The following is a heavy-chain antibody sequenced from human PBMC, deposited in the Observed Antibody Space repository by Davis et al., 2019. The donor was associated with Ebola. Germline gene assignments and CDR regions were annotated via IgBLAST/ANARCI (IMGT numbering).Heavy chain of an antibody. CDR2: IVVGSGNT. Sequence: SVKVSCKASGFTFTSSAVQWVRQARGQRLEWIGWIVVGSGNTNYAQKFQERVTITRDMSTSTAYMELSSLRSEDTAVYYCAADVREGYSYGRSWNWFDPWGQGTLVTVSS. D-gene: IGHD5-18*01. CDR3: AADVREGYSYGRSWNWFDP. V-gene: IGHV1-58*01. CDR1: GFTFTSSA. J-gene: IGHJ5*02.